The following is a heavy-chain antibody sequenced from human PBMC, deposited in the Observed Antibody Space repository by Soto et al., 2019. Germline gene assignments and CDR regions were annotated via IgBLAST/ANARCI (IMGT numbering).Heavy chain of an antibody. J-gene: IGHJ5*02. CDR2: TYYRSKWYN. Sequence: SQTLSLTCAISGDSVSSNSAAWNWIRQSPSRGLEWLGRTYYRSKWYNDYAVSVKSRITINPDTSKNQFSLQLNSVTPEDTAVYYCARELGGYSSSSTVWANWFDTWGQGTLVTVSS. V-gene: IGHV6-1*01. D-gene: IGHD6-6*01. CDR3: ARELGGYSSSSTVWANWFDT. CDR1: GDSVSSNSAA.